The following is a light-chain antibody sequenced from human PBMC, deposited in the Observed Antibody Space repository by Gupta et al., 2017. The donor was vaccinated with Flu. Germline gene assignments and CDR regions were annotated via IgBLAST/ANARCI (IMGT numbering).Light chain of an antibody. CDR3: QVWDIETDQQV. V-gene: IGLV3-21*02. CDR2: DDR. Sequence: SYVLTQPPSVSVALGQTCRVTGEGNNIGTQTVHCHRQRPGQVPVLVVYDDRDRPSGIPERFSCSNSGNTATLTISRVEADDEADYYCQVWDIETDQQVCGGGTSLTVL. CDR1: NIGTQT. J-gene: IGLJ3*02.